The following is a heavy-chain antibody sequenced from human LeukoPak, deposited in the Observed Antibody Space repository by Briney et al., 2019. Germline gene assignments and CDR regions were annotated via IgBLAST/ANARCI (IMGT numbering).Heavy chain of an antibody. Sequence: GGSLRLSCAASGFTFSSYGMHWVRQAPGKGLEWVAVISYDGSNNFYADSVKGRFTISRDNSKNMMYLQMNSLRPEDTSVYYSAKDPLDCSTTNCYTNYPGNWFGPWGQGTLVTVSS. CDR1: GFTFSSYG. CDR3: AKDPLDCSTTNCYTNYPGNWFGP. V-gene: IGHV3-30*18. CDR2: ISYDGSNN. J-gene: IGHJ5*02. D-gene: IGHD2-2*02.